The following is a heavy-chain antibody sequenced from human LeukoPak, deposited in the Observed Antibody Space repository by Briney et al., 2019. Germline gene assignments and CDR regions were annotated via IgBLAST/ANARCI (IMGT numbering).Heavy chain of an antibody. Sequence: PSETLSLTCTVSGGSMSNNDWSWIRQPPGKGMEWIGYVYYSGSADYNPSLKGRVAISVDTSRNQFSLRLSSVTAADTAVYFCARGGWSNDYWGPGTLVTVSS. J-gene: IGHJ4*02. D-gene: IGHD6-19*01. V-gene: IGHV4-59*08. CDR1: GGSMSNND. CDR3: ARGGWSNDY. CDR2: VYYSGSA.